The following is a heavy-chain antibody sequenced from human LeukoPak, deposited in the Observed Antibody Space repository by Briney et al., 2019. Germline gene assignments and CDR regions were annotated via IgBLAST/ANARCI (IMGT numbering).Heavy chain of an antibody. CDR3: ARGGYSYGYDYYGMDV. D-gene: IGHD5-18*01. Sequence: SQTLSLTCSVSGVSISSGGYYWSWIRQPPGKGLEWIGYISHSGNTYYNPSLKGRVAMSVDRSKNQFSLKLSSVTAADTAVYYCARGGYSYGYDYYGMDVWGQGTTVTVSS. J-gene: IGHJ6*02. V-gene: IGHV4-30-2*01. CDR1: GVSISSGGYY. CDR2: ISHSGNT.